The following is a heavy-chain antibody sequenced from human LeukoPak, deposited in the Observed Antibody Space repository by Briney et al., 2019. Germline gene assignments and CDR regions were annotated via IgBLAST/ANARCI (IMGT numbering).Heavy chain of an antibody. Sequence: GGSLRLSCAASGFTISSYSMNWVRQAPGKGLEWVSSISSSSSYIYYADSVKGRFTISRDNAKNSLYLQMNSLRAEDTAVYYCAREFLYYDFWSGSHAFDIWGQGTMVTVSS. CDR1: GFTISSYS. CDR3: AREFLYYDFWSGSHAFDI. J-gene: IGHJ3*02. CDR2: ISSSSSYI. D-gene: IGHD3-3*01. V-gene: IGHV3-21*01.